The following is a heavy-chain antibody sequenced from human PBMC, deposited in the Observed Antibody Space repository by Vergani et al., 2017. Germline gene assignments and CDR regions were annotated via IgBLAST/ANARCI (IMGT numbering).Heavy chain of an antibody. J-gene: IGHJ5*02. V-gene: IGHV1-69*06. D-gene: IGHD2-15*01. Sequence: QVQLVQSGAEVKKPGSSVKVSCKASGGTFSRSAIRWVRQAPGQGLGWIGGIIHIFGTANYAQKFQGRVTITADKSTITAYMELSSLRSEDTAVYYWARFQKYCSGGSCYPAGFDPWGQGTLVTVSS. CDR3: ARFQKYCSGGSCYPAGFDP. CDR2: IIHIFGTA. CDR1: GGTFSRSA.